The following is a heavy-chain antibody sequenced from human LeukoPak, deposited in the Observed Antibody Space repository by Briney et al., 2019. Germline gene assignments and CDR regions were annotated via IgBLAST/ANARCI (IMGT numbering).Heavy chain of an antibody. CDR2: IYPGDSDT. CDR1: GYSFTSYW. Sequence: GESLKISCKGSGYSFTSYWIGWVRKMPGKGLEWMGIIYPGDSDTRYSPSFQGQVTISADKSISTAYLQWSSLKASDTAIYYCARLVGGYDVGYYFDYWGQGTLVTVSS. CDR3: ARLVGGYDVGYYFDY. J-gene: IGHJ4*02. V-gene: IGHV5-51*01. D-gene: IGHD2-2*01.